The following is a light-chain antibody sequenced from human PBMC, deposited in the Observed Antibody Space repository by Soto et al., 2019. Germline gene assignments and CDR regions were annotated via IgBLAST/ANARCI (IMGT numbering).Light chain of an antibody. CDR3: ASYTGNGIL. J-gene: IGLJ2*01. V-gene: IGLV2-8*01. Sequence: QSALTQPPSASGSPGQSVTISCTGTSSDVGGYNYVSWYQHHPGKAPKLIISEVYKRPSGVPDRLSGSKSGNTVSLTVYGLQAEDEAEYYCASYTGNGILFGGGTKLTV. CDR2: EVY. CDR1: SSDVGGYNY.